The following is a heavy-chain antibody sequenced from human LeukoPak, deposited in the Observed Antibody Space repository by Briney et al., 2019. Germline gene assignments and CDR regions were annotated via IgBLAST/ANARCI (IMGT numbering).Heavy chain of an antibody. CDR1: GGSINSYF. D-gene: IGHD6-19*01. J-gene: IGHJ4*02. V-gene: IGHV4-59*01. CDR2: IYYSGST. CDR3: ARKSSSGWYFGY. Sequence: KASETLSLTCTVSGGSINSYFWSWIRQPPGKGLEWIGYIYYSGSTNYNPSLKSRVTISVDTSKNQFSLKLSSVTAADTAVYYCARKSSSGWYFGYWGQGTLVNVSS.